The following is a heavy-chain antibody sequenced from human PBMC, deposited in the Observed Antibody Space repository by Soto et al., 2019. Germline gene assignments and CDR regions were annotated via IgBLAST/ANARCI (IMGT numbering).Heavy chain of an antibody. CDR1: GNPFISYA. V-gene: IGHV1-18*04. Sequence: ASVKVSCKASGNPFISYAISWVRQAPGQGLEWMGRFSVYNGNTNYAQKFQGRVTMTRDTSISTAYMELSRLRSDDTAVYYCARGRVVRSAYNWNDRGWFDPWGQGTLVTVSS. D-gene: IGHD1-20*01. CDR3: ARGRVVRSAYNWNDRGWFDP. CDR2: FSVYNGNT. J-gene: IGHJ5*02.